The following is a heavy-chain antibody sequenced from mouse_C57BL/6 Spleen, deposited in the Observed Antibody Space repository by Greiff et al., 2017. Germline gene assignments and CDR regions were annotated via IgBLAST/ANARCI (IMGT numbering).Heavy chain of an antibody. CDR1: GYAFTNYL. Sequence: VQLQQSGAELVRPGTSVKVSCKASGYAFTNYLIEWVKQRPGQGLEWIGVINPGSGGTNYNEKFKGKETLTADKSSSTAYMQLSSLTSEDSAVYCCARGGGNYPFAYWGQGTLVTVSA. CDR2: INPGSGGT. J-gene: IGHJ3*01. CDR3: ARGGGNYPFAY. D-gene: IGHD2-1*01. V-gene: IGHV1-54*01.